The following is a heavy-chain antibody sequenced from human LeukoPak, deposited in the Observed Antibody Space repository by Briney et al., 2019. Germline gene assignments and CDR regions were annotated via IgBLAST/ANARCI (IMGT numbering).Heavy chain of an antibody. D-gene: IGHD2-15*01. Sequence: PGGSLRLSCAACGFTFSSYWMHWLRQAPGKGLVWVSRINSDGSSTSYADSVKGRFTISRDNAKNTLYLQMNSLRAEDTAVYYCARDFGGPNYYYYYGMDVWGQGTTVTVSS. CDR1: GFTFSSYW. CDR2: INSDGSST. CDR3: ARDFGGPNYYYYYGMDV. J-gene: IGHJ6*02. V-gene: IGHV3-74*01.